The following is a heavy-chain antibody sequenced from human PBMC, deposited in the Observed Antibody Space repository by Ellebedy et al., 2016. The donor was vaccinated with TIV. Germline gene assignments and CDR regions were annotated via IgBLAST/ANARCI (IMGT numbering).Heavy chain of an antibody. V-gene: IGHV1-46*01. CDR2: INPSDGST. CDR3: ARGRPYGMDV. J-gene: IGHJ6*02. Sequence: AASVKVSCKPSGYTFTTYHIHWVRQAPGQGLEWMGIINPSDGSTTYAQKLQGRVIMTRDTSTITVYMVLSSLRSEDRAVYYCARGRPYGMDVWGQGTTVTVSS. CDR1: GYTFTTYH.